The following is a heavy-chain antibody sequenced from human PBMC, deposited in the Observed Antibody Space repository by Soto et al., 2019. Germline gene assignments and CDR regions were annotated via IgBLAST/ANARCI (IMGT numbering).Heavy chain of an antibody. V-gene: IGHV3-33*08. D-gene: IGHD3-9*01. J-gene: IGHJ4*02. CDR3: ARDADTTGHYSHFDL. Sequence: QVQLVESGGGVVQPGGSLRLSCAASGFTFSYYGFHWVRQAPGKGLEWVAVMHTGGNEKYYVDSVKGRFTVSRDDSRNMVYLEMRGLRAVDTAEYFCARDADTTGHYSHFDLWGRGALVAVS. CDR1: GFTFSYYG. CDR2: MHTGGNEK.